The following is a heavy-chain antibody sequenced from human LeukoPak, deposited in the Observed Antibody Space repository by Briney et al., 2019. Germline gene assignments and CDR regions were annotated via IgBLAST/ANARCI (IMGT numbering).Heavy chain of an antibody. D-gene: IGHD2-15*01. V-gene: IGHV4-34*01. Sequence: SETLSLTCAVYGGSLSGYYWSWIRQPPGKGLEWIGEINHSGSTNYNPSLKSRVTISVDTSKNQFSLKLSSVTAADTAVYYCARSRRKYCSGGSCLIFDYWGQGTLVTVSS. CDR3: ARSRRKYCSGGSCLIFDY. J-gene: IGHJ4*02. CDR2: INHSGST. CDR1: GGSLSGYY.